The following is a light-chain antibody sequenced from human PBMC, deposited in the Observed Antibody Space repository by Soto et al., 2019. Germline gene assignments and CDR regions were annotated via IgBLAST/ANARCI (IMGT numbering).Light chain of an antibody. J-gene: IGKJ5*01. V-gene: IGKV1-5*01. CDR1: QNVRNS. CDR3: QHYTSDSIAT. CDR2: DAS. Sequence: DIQMTQSPSTLSASIGDRVTITCRASQNVRNSLAWYQQRPGKAPNLLIYDASSLQIGVPSRFRGGGSGTEFTLTISSLQPDDFATYYCQHYTSDSIATFGQGTRLDIK.